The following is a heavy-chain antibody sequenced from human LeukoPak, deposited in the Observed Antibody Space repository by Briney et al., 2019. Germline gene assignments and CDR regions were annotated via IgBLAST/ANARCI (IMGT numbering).Heavy chain of an antibody. CDR1: GGSISSGSYY. Sequence: SETLSLTCTVSGGSISSGSYYWSWIRQPAGKGLEWIGRIYTSGSTNYNPSLKSRVTISVDTSKNQFSLKLSSVTATDTAVYYCARDRSYDFWSGYYIWGQGTLVTVSS. CDR2: IYTSGST. V-gene: IGHV4-61*02. CDR3: ARDRSYDFWSGYYI. J-gene: IGHJ4*02. D-gene: IGHD3-3*01.